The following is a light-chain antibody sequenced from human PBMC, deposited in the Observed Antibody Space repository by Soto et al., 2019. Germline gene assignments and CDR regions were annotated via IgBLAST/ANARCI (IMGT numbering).Light chain of an antibody. CDR2: DAS. V-gene: IGKV3-11*01. CDR3: QQRSNLPLT. J-gene: IGKJ4*01. CDR1: QSVSSY. Sequence: EIVLTQSPATLSLSPGERATLSCSASQSVSSYLAWYQHKPGQAPRLLIYDASNRATGIPARFSGSGSGTDFTLTNSSLEPEDCAVYYCQQRSNLPLTLGVGTQVEIK.